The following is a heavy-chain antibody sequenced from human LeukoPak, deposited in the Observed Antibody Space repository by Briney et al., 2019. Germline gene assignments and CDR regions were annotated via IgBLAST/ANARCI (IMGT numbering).Heavy chain of an antibody. J-gene: IGHJ4*02. D-gene: IGHD6-19*01. CDR3: ARVHSGLHFDY. CDR2: INPSGGST. CDR1: GYTFTSYY. Sequence: GASVKVSCKASGYTFTSYYMHWVRQAPGQGLEWMGIINPSGGSTSYARKFQGRVTMTRDMSTSTVYMELSSLRSEDTAVYYCARVHSGLHFDYWGQGTLFTVSS. V-gene: IGHV1-46*01.